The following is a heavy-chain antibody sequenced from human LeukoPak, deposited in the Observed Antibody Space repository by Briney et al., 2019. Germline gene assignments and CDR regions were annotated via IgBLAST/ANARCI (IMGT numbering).Heavy chain of an antibody. CDR1: GIPFSDFY. J-gene: IGHJ4*02. Sequence: PGGSLRLSCVVSGIPFSDFYMNWIRQAPGKGLEWISYVSSSSSYTDYADPVKGRFSISSDNAKSALYLEISDLRVEDTAVYYCAAGTAADYWGQGTLVIVSS. CDR3: AAGTAADY. V-gene: IGHV3-11*03. CDR2: VSSSSSYT. D-gene: IGHD6-13*01.